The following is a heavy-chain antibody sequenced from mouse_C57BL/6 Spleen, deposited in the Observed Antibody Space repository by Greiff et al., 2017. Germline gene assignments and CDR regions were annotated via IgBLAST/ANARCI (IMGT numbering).Heavy chain of an antibody. CDR1: GYTFTNYW. CDR2: IYPGGGYT. V-gene: IGHV1-63*01. D-gene: IGHD1-1*01. Sequence: QVQLQQSGAELVRPGTSVKMSCKASGYTFTNYWIGWAKQRPGHGLEWIGDIYPGGGYTNYNEKFKGKATLTPDKSSSTAYMQFSSLTSEDSAIYYCARSRTTVVATDYAMDYWGQGTSVTVSS. J-gene: IGHJ4*01. CDR3: ARSRTTVVATDYAMDY.